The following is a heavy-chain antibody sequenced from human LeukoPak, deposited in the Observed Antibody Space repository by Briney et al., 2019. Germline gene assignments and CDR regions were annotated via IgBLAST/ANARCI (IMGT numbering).Heavy chain of an antibody. CDR3: ARDRPYDY. V-gene: IGHV3-21*01. J-gene: IGHJ4*02. CDR1: GFTFSSYS. CDR2: ISGSSTYI. Sequence: PGGSLRLSCAAFGFTFSSYSMTWVRQAPGKGLEWVSFISGSSTYINYADAVKGRFTISRDNAKNSLYLQMNSLRAEDTAVYYCARDRPYDYWGQGTLVTVSS.